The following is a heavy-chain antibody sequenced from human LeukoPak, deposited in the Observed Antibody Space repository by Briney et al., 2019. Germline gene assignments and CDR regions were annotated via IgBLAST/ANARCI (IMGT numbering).Heavy chain of an antibody. CDR2: ITPVINTA. D-gene: IGHD1-26*01. Sequence: SVRVSCKTSGGTFLSHTFSWVRQAPGQGLEWMGKITPVINTANYAQTFQGRVSIYADKSTTTVYMDLSGLRPDDTAVYYCARVNLRGSNYNWFDPWGQGTRVTVSS. CDR1: GGTFLSHT. J-gene: IGHJ5*02. CDR3: ARVNLRGSNYNWFDP. V-gene: IGHV1-69*08.